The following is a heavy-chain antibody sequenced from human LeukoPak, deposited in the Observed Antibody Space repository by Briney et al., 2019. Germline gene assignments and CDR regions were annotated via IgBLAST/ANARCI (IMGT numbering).Heavy chain of an antibody. CDR2: IYYSGST. CDR3: ARHLIAVAGPFDY. CDR1: GGSISGYY. V-gene: IGHV4-59*08. J-gene: IGHJ4*02. D-gene: IGHD6-19*01. Sequence: SETLSLTCTVSGGSISGYYWSWVRQPPGKGLEWIGCIYYSGSTNYKPSLKSRVTISVDTSKNQFSLKLSSVTAADTAVYFCARHLIAVAGPFDYWGQGTLVTVSS.